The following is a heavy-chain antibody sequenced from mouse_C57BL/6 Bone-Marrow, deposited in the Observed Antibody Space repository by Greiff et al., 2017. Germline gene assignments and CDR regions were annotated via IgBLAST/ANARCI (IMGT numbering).Heavy chain of an antibody. CDR3: ARHPYYDYDLYYAMDY. J-gene: IGHJ4*01. CDR2: FYPGSGSI. D-gene: IGHD2-4*01. V-gene: IGHV1-62-2*01. CDR1: GYTFTEYT. Sequence: VQLQESGAELVKPGASVKLSCKASGYTFTEYTIHWVKQRSGQGLEWIGWFYPGSGSITYNEKFKDKATLTADKSSSTVYMELSRLTSEDSAVYFCARHPYYDYDLYYAMDYWGQGTSVTVSS.